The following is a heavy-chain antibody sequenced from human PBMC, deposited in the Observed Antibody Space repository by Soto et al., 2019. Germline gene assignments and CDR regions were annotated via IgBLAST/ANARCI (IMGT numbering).Heavy chain of an antibody. D-gene: IGHD3-10*01. J-gene: IGHJ4*02. CDR1: GGSVSSGSYY. Sequence: SETLSLTCTVSGGSVSSGSYYWSWIRQPPGKGLEWIGYIYYSGSTNYNPSLKSRVTISVDTSKNQFSLKLSSVTAADTAVYYCAGHYYGSGSYSDYWGQGTLVTVSS. CDR2: IYYSGST. CDR3: AGHYYGSGSYSDY. V-gene: IGHV4-61*01.